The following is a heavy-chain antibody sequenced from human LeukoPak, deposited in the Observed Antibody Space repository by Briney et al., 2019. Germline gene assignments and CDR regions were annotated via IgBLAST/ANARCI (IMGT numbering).Heavy chain of an antibody. CDR1: GFTFSTYV. Sequence: GGSLRLSCAAYGFTFSTYVMNWVRQAPGKGLEWVSAISGPGGGRYYADSVKGRFTISRDNSKNTLYLQMNSLRVEDTATYYCAKAPPGYSSYALPANWGQGTLVTVSS. J-gene: IGHJ4*02. CDR3: AKAPPGYSSYALPAN. D-gene: IGHD5-12*01. CDR2: ISGPGGGR. V-gene: IGHV3-23*01.